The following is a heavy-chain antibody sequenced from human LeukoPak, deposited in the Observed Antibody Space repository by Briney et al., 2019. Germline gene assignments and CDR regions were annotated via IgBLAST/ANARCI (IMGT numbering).Heavy chain of an antibody. CDR2: IWYDGSNK. CDR1: GFTFSSYG. CDR3: ARGKRQWPQYFQH. J-gene: IGHJ1*01. D-gene: IGHD6-19*01. V-gene: IGHV3-33*01. Sequence: GGPLRLSCAASGFTFSSYGMHWVRQAPGKGLEWVAVIWYDGSNKYYADSVKGRFTISRDNSKNTLYLQMNSLRAEDTAVYYCARGKRQWPQYFQHWGQGTLVTVSS.